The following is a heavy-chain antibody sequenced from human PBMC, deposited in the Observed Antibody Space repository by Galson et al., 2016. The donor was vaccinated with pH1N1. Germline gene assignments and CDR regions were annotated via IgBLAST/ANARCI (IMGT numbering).Heavy chain of an antibody. CDR3: ARDHLPDILTDYPVN. D-gene: IGHD3-9*01. Sequence: SLRLSCAASGFNFDEFSMHWARQAPGKGLEWVAVIWYDGSNKYYADSVKGRFTISRDNSKNTLYLQMNSLRAEDTAVYYCARDHLPDILTDYPVNWGQGTLVTVSS. V-gene: IGHV3-33*08. CDR1: GFNFDEFS. J-gene: IGHJ4*02. CDR2: IWYDGSNK.